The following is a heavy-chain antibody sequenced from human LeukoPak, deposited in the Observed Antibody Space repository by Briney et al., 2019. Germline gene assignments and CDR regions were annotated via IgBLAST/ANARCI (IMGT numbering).Heavy chain of an antibody. CDR1: GGSFSGYY. CDR2: INHSGGT. Sequence: SETLSLTCAVYGGSFSGYYWSWIRRPPGKGLEWIGEINHSGGTNYNPSLKSRVTISVDTSKNQFSLKLSSVTAADTAVYYCARGLRYSYGYGYYFDYWGQGTLVTVSS. CDR3: ARGLRYSYGYGYYFDY. J-gene: IGHJ4*02. D-gene: IGHD5-18*01. V-gene: IGHV4-34*01.